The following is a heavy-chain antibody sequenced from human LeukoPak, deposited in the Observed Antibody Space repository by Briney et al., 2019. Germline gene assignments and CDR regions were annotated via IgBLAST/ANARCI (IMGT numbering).Heavy chain of an antibody. V-gene: IGHV1-18*01. J-gene: IGHJ4*02. CDR2: ISAYNGNT. CDR3: AREGRRWLQFPFDY. CDR1: GYTFTSYG. Sequence: ASVKVSCKASGYTFTSYGMSWVRQAPGQGLEWMGWISAYNGNTNYAQKLQGRVTMTTDTSTSTAYMELRSLRSDDTAVYYCAREGRRWLQFPFDYWGQGTLVTVSS. D-gene: IGHD5-24*01.